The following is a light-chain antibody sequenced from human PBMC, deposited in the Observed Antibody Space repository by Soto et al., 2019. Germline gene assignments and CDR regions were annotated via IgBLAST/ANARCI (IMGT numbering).Light chain of an antibody. CDR3: QSYDSSLTALYV. V-gene: IGLV1-40*01. CDR2: GNS. Sequence: QSVLTQPPSVSGAPGQRVTISCTGSSSNIGAGYDVQWYQQLPGTAPKLLMYGNSNRPSGVPDRFSGSKSGTSASLAITGLQAEDEADYYCQSYDSSLTALYVSGIGTKVPVL. J-gene: IGLJ1*01. CDR1: SSNIGAGYD.